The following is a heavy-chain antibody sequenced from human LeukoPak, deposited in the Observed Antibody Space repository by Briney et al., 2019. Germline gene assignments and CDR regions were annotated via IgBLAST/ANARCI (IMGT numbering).Heavy chain of an antibody. D-gene: IGHD5/OR15-5a*01. Sequence: GGSLRLSCAASGFTFSGSAMHWVRQASGKGLEWVGRIRSKANSYATAYAASVKGRFTISRDDSKNTAYLQMNCLKTEDTAVYYCTRHLSYYFDYWGQGTLVTVSS. J-gene: IGHJ4*02. CDR2: IRSKANSYAT. CDR3: TRHLSYYFDY. CDR1: GFTFSGSA. V-gene: IGHV3-73*01.